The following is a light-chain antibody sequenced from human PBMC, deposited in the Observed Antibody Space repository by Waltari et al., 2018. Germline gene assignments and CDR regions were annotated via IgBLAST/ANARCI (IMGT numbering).Light chain of an antibody. J-gene: IGKJ4*01. CDR2: AAS. V-gene: IGKV1-27*01. Sequence: DIQMTQSPYSLSASVGDRVTITCRASQGISNYLAWYQQKPGNVPKLLIYAASILQPGVPSRFSGTGSGADFTLTISSLQPEDVATYYCQKYNSDPLTFGGGTKVEIK. CDR1: QGISNY. CDR3: QKYNSDPLT.